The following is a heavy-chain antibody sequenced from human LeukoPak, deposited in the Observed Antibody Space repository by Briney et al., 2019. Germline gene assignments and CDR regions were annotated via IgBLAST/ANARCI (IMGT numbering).Heavy chain of an antibody. V-gene: IGHV3-21*01. CDR1: GFTFSSYS. Sequence: NPGGSLRLSCAASGFTFSSYSMNWVRQAPGKGLEWVSSISSSSSYIYYADSVKGRFTISRDNAKNSLYLQMNSLRAEDTAVYYCARGITIHGGANLWGQGTLVTVSS. CDR3: ARGITIHGGANL. D-gene: IGHD1-26*01. J-gene: IGHJ4*02. CDR2: ISSSSSYI.